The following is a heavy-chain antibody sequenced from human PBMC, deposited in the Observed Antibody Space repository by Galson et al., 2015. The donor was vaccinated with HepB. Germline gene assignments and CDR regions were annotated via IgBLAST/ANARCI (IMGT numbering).Heavy chain of an antibody. V-gene: IGHV1-69*04. D-gene: IGHD3-22*01. CDR3: ARDVNSYDDNSGYWEAFDY. CDR2: NIPVLNIA. Sequence: SVKVSCRASGGSFSSHGLTWVRQAPGPGLEWMGRNIPVLNIANYAHKFKARVTIKADKSTSTVYMELRSLRSEETAVYYCARDVNSYDDNSGYWEAFDYWGQGTLVTVSS. J-gene: IGHJ4*02. CDR1: GGSFSSHG.